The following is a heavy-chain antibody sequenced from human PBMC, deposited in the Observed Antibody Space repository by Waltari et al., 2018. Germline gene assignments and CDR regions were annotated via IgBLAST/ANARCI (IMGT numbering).Heavy chain of an antibody. D-gene: IGHD2-2*01. CDR2: IYYSGST. J-gene: IGHJ5*02. CDR3: ATQLYQLLFPNWFDP. V-gene: IGHV4-39*07. Sequence: QLQLQESGPGLVKPSETLSLTCTVSGGSISSSSYYWGWIRQPPGKGLEWIGSIYYSGSTYYNPSLKSRVTISVDTSKNQFSLKLSSVTAADTAVYYCATQLYQLLFPNWFDPWGQGTLVTVSS. CDR1: GGSISSSSYY.